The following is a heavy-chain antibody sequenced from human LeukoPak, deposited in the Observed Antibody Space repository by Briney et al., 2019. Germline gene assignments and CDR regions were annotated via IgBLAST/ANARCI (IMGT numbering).Heavy chain of an antibody. D-gene: IGHD5-24*01. CDR3: ARDTSMAAFDI. V-gene: IGHV4-61*02. CDR2: IYTSGST. Sequence: SQTLSLTCTVSGGSISSGSYYWSWIRQPAGKGLEWIGRIYTSGSTNYNPSLKSRVTISVDTSKNQFSLTLSSVTAADTAVYYCARDTSMAAFDIWGQGTMVTVSS. J-gene: IGHJ3*02. CDR1: GGSISSGSYY.